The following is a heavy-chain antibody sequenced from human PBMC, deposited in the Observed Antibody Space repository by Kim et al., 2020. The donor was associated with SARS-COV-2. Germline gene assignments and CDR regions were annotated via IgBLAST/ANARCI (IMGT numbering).Heavy chain of an antibody. D-gene: IGHD3-10*01. CDR2: ISSDGSGK. Sequence: GGSLRLSCAGSGFTFSSHAIHWVRQAPGKGLEWVALISSDGSGKTYGDSVKGRFTVSRDNSENTLYLQMSSLRTEDTAVYYCARDRYGPGTSETGMDVWGPGTTVTGSS. CDR1: GFTFSSHA. J-gene: IGHJ6*02. V-gene: IGHV3-30*04. CDR3: ARDRYGPGTSETGMDV.